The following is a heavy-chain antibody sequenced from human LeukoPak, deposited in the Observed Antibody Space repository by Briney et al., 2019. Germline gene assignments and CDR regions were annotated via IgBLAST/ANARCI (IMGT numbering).Heavy chain of an antibody. D-gene: IGHD6-19*01. J-gene: IGHJ4*02. CDR1: GFTFSDYY. CDR3: ARSVAGSFDY. V-gene: IGHV3-11*04. Sequence: GGSLRLSCAASGFTFSDYYMSWIRQAPGKGLEWVSYTSSSGNTIYYADSVKGRFTISRDNAKNSVYLQMKSLRAEDTAVYYCARSVAGSFDYWGQGTLVTVSS. CDR2: TSSSGNTI.